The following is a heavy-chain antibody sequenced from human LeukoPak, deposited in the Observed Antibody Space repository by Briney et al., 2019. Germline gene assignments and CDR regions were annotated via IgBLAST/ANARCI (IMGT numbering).Heavy chain of an antibody. D-gene: IGHD3-22*01. CDR1: GYTFTGYS. CDR3: ARGSNYYYDVTADYPRY. J-gene: IGHJ4*02. Sequence: ASVKVSCKASGYTFTGYSLHWVRQAPGQGLEWMGWIDPNSGGTNYAQNFQGRVTMARDTSTSTVYMELNTLRSEDTAVYYCARGSNYYYDVTADYPRYWGQGTLVTVSS. V-gene: IGHV1-2*02. CDR2: IDPNSGGT.